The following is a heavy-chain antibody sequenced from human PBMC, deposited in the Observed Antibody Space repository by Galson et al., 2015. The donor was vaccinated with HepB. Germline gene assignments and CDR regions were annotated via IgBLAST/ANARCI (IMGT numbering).Heavy chain of an antibody. CDR3: AKRDYDGSPTGAFDI. Sequence: SVKVSCKASGGTFSSYAISWVRQAPGQGLEWMGGIIPIFGTANYAQKFQGRVTITADKSTSTAYMELSSLRAEDTAVYYCAKRDYDGSPTGAFDIWGQGTMVTVSS. CDR1: GGTFSSYA. J-gene: IGHJ3*02. V-gene: IGHV1-69*06. D-gene: IGHD3-22*01. CDR2: IIPIFGTA.